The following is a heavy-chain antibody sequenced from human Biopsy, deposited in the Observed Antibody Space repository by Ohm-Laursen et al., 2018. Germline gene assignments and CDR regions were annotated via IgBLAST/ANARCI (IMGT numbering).Heavy chain of an antibody. V-gene: IGHV4-4*07. J-gene: IGHJ4*02. D-gene: IGHD2-21*02. Sequence: SDTLSLTCTVSGGSISGHFWSWVRQPAGKGLEWIGRIYSNGNTNYNPSLKSRVTISVDKSKNQFFLKLSSVTAEDTAVYYCARDDAVTVIRGLYYWGQGALVTVSS. CDR2: IYSNGNT. CDR1: GGSISGHF. CDR3: ARDDAVTVIRGLYY.